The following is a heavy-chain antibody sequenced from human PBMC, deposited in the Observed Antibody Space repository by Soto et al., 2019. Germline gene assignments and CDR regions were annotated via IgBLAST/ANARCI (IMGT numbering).Heavy chain of an antibody. CDR1: GGTFSSYA. D-gene: IGHD4-17*01. J-gene: IGHJ4*02. CDR3: ARGDYGDSIDFDY. Sequence: SVKVSCKASGGTFSSYAISWVRQAPGQGLEWMGGIIPIFVTANYAQKFQGRVTITADESTSTAYMDLSSLRSEDTAVYYCARGDYGDSIDFDYWGQGTLVTVSS. V-gene: IGHV1-69*13. CDR2: IIPIFVTA.